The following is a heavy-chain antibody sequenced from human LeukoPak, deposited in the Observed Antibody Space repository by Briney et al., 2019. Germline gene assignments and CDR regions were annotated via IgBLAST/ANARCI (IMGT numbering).Heavy chain of an antibody. J-gene: IGHJ5*02. CDR3: ASDKSHSSGYYGWFDP. CDR1: GGSISSSSYY. V-gene: IGHV4-39*01. D-gene: IGHD3-22*01. Sequence: SETLSLTCTVSGGSISSSSYYWGWIRQPPGKGLEWIGSIYYSGSTYYNPSLKSRVTISVDTSKNQFSLKLSSVTAGDTAVYYCASDKSHSSGYYGWFDPWGQGTLVTVSS. CDR2: IYYSGST.